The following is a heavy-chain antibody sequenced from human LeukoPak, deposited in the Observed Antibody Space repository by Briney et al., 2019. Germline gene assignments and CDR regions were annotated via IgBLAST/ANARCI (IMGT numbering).Heavy chain of an antibody. D-gene: IGHD1-1*01. CDR3: ARVSWFPGTSYYYMDV. Sequence: TSETLSLTCAVYGGSFSGYYWSWIRQPPGKGLEWIGEINHSGSTNYNPSLKSRVTISVDTSKNQFSLNLTSVTAADSAVYYCARVSWFPGTSYYYMDVWGKGTTVTVSS. J-gene: IGHJ6*03. CDR1: GGSFSGYY. V-gene: IGHV4-34*01. CDR2: INHSGST.